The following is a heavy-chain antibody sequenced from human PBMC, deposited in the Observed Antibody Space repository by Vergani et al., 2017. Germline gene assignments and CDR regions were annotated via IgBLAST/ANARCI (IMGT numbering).Heavy chain of an antibody. CDR1: GYTFGHFD. J-gene: IGHJ6*02. CDR3: AKKGGSLYYDGGDV. CDR2: IRYDGSNP. D-gene: IGHD3-22*01. V-gene: IGHV3-30*02. Sequence: QEQLLQSGGGVVQPGGSLRLSCIGSGYTFGHFDMHWVRQAPGKGLAWVAFIRYDGSNPQYIDSVKGRFTISRDNSKDTLFLQMNGLRPEDTGTYFCAKKGGSLYYDGGDVWGQGTKITGSS.